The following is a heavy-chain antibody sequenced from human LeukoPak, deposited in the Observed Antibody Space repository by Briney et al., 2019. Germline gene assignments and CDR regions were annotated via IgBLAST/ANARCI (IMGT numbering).Heavy chain of an antibody. CDR3: ASRDYYDSSGYYDAFDI. Sequence: GGSLRLSCAASGFTFSSFAMSWIRQAPGKGLEWVSVIYSGGSTYYADSVKGRFTISRDNSKNTLYLQMNSLRAEDTAVYYCASRDYYDSSGYYDAFDIWSQGTMVTVSS. CDR1: GFTFSSFA. CDR2: IYSGGST. J-gene: IGHJ3*02. V-gene: IGHV3-53*01. D-gene: IGHD3-22*01.